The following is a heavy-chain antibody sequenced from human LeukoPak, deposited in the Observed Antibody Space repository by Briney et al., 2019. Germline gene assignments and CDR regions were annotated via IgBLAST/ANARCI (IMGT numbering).Heavy chain of an antibody. CDR2: IYYSGST. V-gene: IGHV4-30-4*08. CDR1: GGSISSGDYY. D-gene: IGHD1-1*01. Sequence: KPSQTLSLTCTVSGGSISSGDYYWSWIRQPPGKGLEWIGYIYYSGSTYYNPSLKSRVTISVDTSKNQFSLKLSSVTAADTAVYYCASWRKRLASFDPWGQGTLVTVSS. J-gene: IGHJ5*02. CDR3: ASWRKRLASFDP.